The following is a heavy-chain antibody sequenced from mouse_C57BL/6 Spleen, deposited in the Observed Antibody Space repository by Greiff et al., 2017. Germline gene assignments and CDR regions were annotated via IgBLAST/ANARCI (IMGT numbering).Heavy chain of an antibody. CDR2: IYPGDGDT. CDR1: GYAFSSSW. D-gene: IGHD2-5*01. CDR3: ARDYSNYVPFDY. Sequence: QVQLKESGPELVKPGASVKISCKASGYAFSSSWMNWVKQRPGKGLGWIGRIYPGDGDTNYNGKFKGKATLTADKSSSTAYMQLSSLTSEDSAVYFCARDYSNYVPFDYWGQGTTLTVSS. J-gene: IGHJ2*01. V-gene: IGHV1-82*01.